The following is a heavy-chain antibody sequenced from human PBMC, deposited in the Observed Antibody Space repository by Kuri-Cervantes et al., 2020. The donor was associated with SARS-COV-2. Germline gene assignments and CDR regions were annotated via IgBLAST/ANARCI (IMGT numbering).Heavy chain of an antibody. CDR2: IYYSGST. V-gene: IGHV4-39*01. D-gene: IGHD2-2*01. CDR1: GCSISSSSYY. CDR3: ARHEGVPAAFRLNWFDP. Sequence: SETLSLTCAVSGCSISSSSYYWGWIRQPPGKGLEWIGSIYYSGSTYYNPSLKSRVTISVDTSKNQFSLKLSSVTAADTAVYYCARHEGVPAAFRLNWFDPWGQGTLVTVSS. J-gene: IGHJ5*02.